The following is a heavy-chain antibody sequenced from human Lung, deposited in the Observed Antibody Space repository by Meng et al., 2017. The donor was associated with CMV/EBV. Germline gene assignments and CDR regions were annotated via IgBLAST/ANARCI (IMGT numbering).Heavy chain of an antibody. D-gene: IGHD6-19*01. J-gene: IGHJ6*02. CDR2: IIPIFGTA. V-gene: IGHV1-69*05. Sequence: SVKVSXKASGGTFSSYAISWVRQAPGQGLEWMGGIIPIFGTANYAQKFQGRVTITTDESTSTAYMELSSLRSEDTAVYYCARRRAVAGTQVYYYYGKDVWGQGXTVTVSS. CDR1: GGTFSSYA. CDR3: ARRRAVAGTQVYYYYGKDV.